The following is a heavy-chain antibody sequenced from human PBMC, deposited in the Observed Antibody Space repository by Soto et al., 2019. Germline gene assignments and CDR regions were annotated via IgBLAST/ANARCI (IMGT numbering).Heavy chain of an antibody. Sequence: VQLVESGGGFVKPGGSLRLSCAASGLTFSNAWMNWVRQAPGKGLEWVGHIKSKTEGGATDYAAPVKGRFIIPRDDSKNMLYLQMNNLKIDDIGVYYRTTDVWPYFQSDYWGQGTLVTVSP. CDR1: GLTFSNAW. J-gene: IGHJ4*02. V-gene: IGHV3-15*07. CDR3: TTDVWPYFQSDY. D-gene: IGHD2-21*01. CDR2: IKSKTEGGAT.